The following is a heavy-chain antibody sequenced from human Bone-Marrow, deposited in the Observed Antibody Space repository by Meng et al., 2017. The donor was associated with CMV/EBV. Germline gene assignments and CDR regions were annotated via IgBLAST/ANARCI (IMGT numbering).Heavy chain of an antibody. D-gene: IGHD2-2*02. V-gene: IGHV4-39*07. Sequence: WIRQPPGKGLEWIGSIYYSGSTYYNPSLKSRVTISVDTSKNQFSLKLSSVTAADTAVYYCAREVRICSSTSCYTGSRYYYYYGMDVWGQGTTVTVSS. J-gene: IGHJ6*02. CDR2: IYYSGST. CDR3: AREVRICSSTSCYTGSRYYYYYGMDV.